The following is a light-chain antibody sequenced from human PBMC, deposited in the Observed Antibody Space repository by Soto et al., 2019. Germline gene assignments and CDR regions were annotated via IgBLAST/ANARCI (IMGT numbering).Light chain of an antibody. Sequence: DIQMTQSPSSVSASVGDSVTITCRASQDISSWLAWYQQKPGKAPNLLIYAASNLQRGVPSRCRGRGSGTEFTLTISSLKPDDFETYYCQHYKRYSEAFGQGTNVDIK. CDR1: QDISSW. CDR3: QHYKRYSEA. CDR2: AAS. V-gene: IGKV1-12*01. J-gene: IGKJ1*01.